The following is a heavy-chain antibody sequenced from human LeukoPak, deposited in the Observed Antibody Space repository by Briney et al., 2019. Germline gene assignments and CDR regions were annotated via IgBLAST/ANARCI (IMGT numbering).Heavy chain of an antibody. CDR2: IRYDGGNK. CDR1: GFTFSSYG. D-gene: IGHD3-22*01. V-gene: IGHV3-30*02. J-gene: IGHJ4*02. Sequence: GGSLRLSCAASGFTFSSYGMHWVRQAPGKGLKWVAFIRYDGGNKYYADSVKGRFTISRDNSKNTLHLQMNSLRAEDTAVYYCAGYYYDSGPFDYWGQGTLVTVSS. CDR3: AGYYYDSGPFDY.